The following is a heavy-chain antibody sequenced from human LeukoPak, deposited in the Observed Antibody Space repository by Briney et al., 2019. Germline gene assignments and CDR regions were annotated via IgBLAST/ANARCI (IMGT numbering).Heavy chain of an antibody. CDR1: GGTFSSYA. J-gene: IGHJ6*03. D-gene: IGHD1-1*01. Sequence: ASVKVSCKASGGTFSSYAISWVRQAPGQGLEWMGGIIPIFGTANYAQKFQGRVTITTDESTSTAYMELSSLRSEDTAVNYCARAVSQLERLWGINYYYYMDVWGKGTTVTVSS. CDR2: IIPIFGTA. V-gene: IGHV1-69*05. CDR3: ARAVSQLERLWGINYYYYMDV.